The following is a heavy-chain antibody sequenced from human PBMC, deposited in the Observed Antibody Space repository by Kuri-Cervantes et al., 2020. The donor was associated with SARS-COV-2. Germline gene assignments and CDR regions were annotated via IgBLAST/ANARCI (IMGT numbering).Heavy chain of an antibody. CDR2: ISYDGSNK. J-gene: IGHJ4*02. Sequence: GGSLRLSCAASGFTFSSYGMHWVRQAPGKGLEWVAVISYDGSNKYYADSVKGRFTISRDNSKNTLYLQMNSLRAEDTAVYYCAGELGNYFDYWGQGTLVTVSS. CDR1: GFTFSSYG. D-gene: IGHD7-27*01. V-gene: IGHV3-30*19. CDR3: AGELGNYFDY.